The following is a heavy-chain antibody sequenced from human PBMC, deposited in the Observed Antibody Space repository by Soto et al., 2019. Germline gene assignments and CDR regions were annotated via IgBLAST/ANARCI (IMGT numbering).Heavy chain of an antibody. CDR3: ANRPLAIWGSYGY. J-gene: IGHJ4*02. Sequence: QVQLQQWGAGLLKPSETLSLTCAVYCGSFSGYYWSWIRQPPGKGLEWIGEINHSGSTNYYPSLKSRVTISEDTFKNQFSLQLSSVTAADTAVYYCANRPLAIWGSYGYWGQGTLVTVSS. CDR2: INHSGST. V-gene: IGHV4-34*01. CDR1: CGSFSGYY. D-gene: IGHD3-16*01.